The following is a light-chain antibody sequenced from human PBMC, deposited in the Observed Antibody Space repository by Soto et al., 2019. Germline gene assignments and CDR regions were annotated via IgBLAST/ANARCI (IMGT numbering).Light chain of an antibody. CDR2: DAS. V-gene: IGKV3-11*01. J-gene: IGKJ5*01. Sequence: EFVLTQSPATLSLSPGGRATLSCRASQSVGLSLAWYQQKPGQAPRLLIYDASERASGIPARFSGSGSGTDFTLTISSLEPEDFAVYYCQQRSNWPPITFGQGTRLEI. CDR3: QQRSNWPPIT. CDR1: QSVGLS.